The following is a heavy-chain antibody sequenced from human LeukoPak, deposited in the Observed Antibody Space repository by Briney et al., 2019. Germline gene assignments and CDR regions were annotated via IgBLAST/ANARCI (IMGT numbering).Heavy chain of an antibody. CDR1: GFTFSVFA. V-gene: IGHV3-23*01. Sequence: GGSLILSCAASGFTFSVFAMYWVRQAPGKGLEWVSAISGSGDSTYYTDSVKGRFTISRANSKNSLYLQMNSLRAEDTAVYYCAKGDTGWAIVPAAIAYWGQGTLVTVSS. D-gene: IGHD2-2*01. J-gene: IGHJ4*02. CDR2: ISGSGDST. CDR3: AKGDTGWAIVPAAIAY.